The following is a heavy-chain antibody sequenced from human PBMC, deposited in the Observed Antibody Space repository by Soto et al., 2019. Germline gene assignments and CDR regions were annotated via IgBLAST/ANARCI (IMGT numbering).Heavy chain of an antibody. V-gene: IGHV1-69*13. CDR3: ARSGGSYYDPNYYGMDV. CDR2: IIPIFGTA. D-gene: IGHD1-26*01. Sequence: ASVKVSCKASGGTFSSYAISWLRQAPGQGLEWMGGIIPIFGTANYAQKFQGRVTITADESTSTAYMELSSLRSEDTAVYYCARSGGSYYDPNYYGMDVWGQGTTVTVSS. CDR1: GGTFSSYA. J-gene: IGHJ6*02.